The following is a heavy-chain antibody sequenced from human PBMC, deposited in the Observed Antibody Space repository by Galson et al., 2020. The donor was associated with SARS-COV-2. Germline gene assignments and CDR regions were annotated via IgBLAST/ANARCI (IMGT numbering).Heavy chain of an antibody. CDR2: IIPIFGTA. Sequence: SVKVSCKASGGTFSSYAISWVRQAPGQGLEWMGGIIPIFGTANYAQKFQGRVTITADESTSTAYMELSSLRSEDTAVYYCARDRTGLRWLEPFDYWVQGTLVTVSS. J-gene: IGHJ4*02. CDR3: ARDRTGLRWLEPFDY. CDR1: GGTFSSYA. D-gene: IGHD4-17*01. V-gene: IGHV1-69*13.